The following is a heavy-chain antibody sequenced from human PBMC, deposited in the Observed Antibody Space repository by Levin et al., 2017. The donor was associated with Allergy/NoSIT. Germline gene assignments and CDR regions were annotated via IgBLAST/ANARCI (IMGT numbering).Heavy chain of an antibody. CDR2: INEDGSER. V-gene: IGHV3-7*04. CDR3: ARDMAAAGS. D-gene: IGHD6-13*01. J-gene: IGHJ5*02. CDR1: GFTFNYHW. Sequence: GGSLRLSCAASGFTFNYHWMSWVRQTPGKSLEWVANINEDGSERNYVDSVKGRFTISRDNAKNSLYLQMNTLRAQDTDVYYCARDMAAAGSWGQGILVTVSS.